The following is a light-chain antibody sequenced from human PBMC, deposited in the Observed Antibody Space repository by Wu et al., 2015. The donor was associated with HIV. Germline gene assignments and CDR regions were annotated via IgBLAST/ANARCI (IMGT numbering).Light chain of an antibody. CDR1: QSVSSN. CDR2: GAS. J-gene: IGKJ4*01. V-gene: IGKV3-15*01. CDR3: QQYNNWPLT. Sequence: EIVMTQSPATLSVSPGERATLSCRASQSVSSNLAWYQQKPGQAPRLLIYGASTRATGIPARFSGSGSGTEFTLTISSMQSEDFAVYYCQQYNNWPLTFGGGTKVEDQT.